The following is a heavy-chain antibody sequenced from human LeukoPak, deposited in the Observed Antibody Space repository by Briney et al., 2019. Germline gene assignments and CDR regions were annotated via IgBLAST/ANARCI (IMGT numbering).Heavy chain of an antibody. Sequence: GGSLRLSCAASGFTFTSYAMSWVRQAPGKGLEWVSAISGSGGSTYYADSVKGRFTISRDNSKNTLYLQMNSLRAEDTAVYYCAKAGSGWYTFDYWGQGTLVTVSS. V-gene: IGHV3-23*01. D-gene: IGHD6-19*01. CDR3: AKAGSGWYTFDY. J-gene: IGHJ4*02. CDR1: GFTFTSYA. CDR2: ISGSGGST.